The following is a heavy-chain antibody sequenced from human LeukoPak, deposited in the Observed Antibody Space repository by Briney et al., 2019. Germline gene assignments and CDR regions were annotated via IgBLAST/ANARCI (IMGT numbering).Heavy chain of an antibody. J-gene: IGHJ3*02. D-gene: IGHD2-2*01. CDR3: ARVVVVPAAMVAFDI. Sequence: SETLSLTCTVSGGSISSYYWSWIRQPPGKGLEWIGYIYYSGSTNYNPSLKSRVTISVDTSKNQFSLKLSSVTAADTAVYFCARVVVVPAAMVAFDIWGQGTMVTVSS. V-gene: IGHV4-59*01. CDR1: GGSISSYY. CDR2: IYYSGST.